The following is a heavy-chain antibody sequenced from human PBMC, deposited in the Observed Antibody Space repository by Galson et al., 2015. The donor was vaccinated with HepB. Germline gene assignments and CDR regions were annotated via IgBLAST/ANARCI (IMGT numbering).Heavy chain of an antibody. CDR1: GGSFSGYY. V-gene: IGHV4-34*01. J-gene: IGHJ6*02. D-gene: IGHD2-15*01. CDR2: INHSGST. CDR3: ARARSRRADRNCSGGSCPLNYYYYYGMDV. Sequence: ETLSLTCAVYGGSFSGYYWSWIRQPPGKGLEWIGEINHSGSTNYNPSLKSRVTISVDTSKNQFSLKLSSVTAADTAVYYCARARSRRADRNCSGGSCPLNYYYYYGMDVWGQGTTVTVSS.